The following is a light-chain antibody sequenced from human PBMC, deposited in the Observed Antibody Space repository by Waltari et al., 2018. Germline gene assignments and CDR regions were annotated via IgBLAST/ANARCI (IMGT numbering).Light chain of an antibody. J-gene: IGLJ2*01. CDR2: GKN. CDR1: SLRSYY. CDR3: NSRDSSGNHLVV. V-gene: IGLV3-19*01. Sequence: SSELTQDPAVSVALGQTVRITCQGDSLRSYYASWYQQKPGQAPVLVIYGKNNRPSGIPDRFSGSRSGNTASLTITGAQAEDEADYYCNSRDSSGNHLVVFGGGTKLNVL.